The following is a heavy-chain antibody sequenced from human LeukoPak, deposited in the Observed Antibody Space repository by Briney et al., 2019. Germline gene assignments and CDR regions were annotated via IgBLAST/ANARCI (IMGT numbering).Heavy chain of an antibody. J-gene: IGHJ6*03. CDR3: AKVLGGYCSGGSCYEDYYYYYMDV. CDR2: IRYDGSNK. D-gene: IGHD2-15*01. Sequence: GGSLRLSCAASGFTYRSYGMHWVRQAPGKRLEGVAFIRYDGSNKYYADSVKGRFTISRDNSKNTLYLQMNSLRAEDTAVYYCAKVLGGYCSGGSCYEDYYYYYMDVWGKGTTVTVSS. CDR1: GFTYRSYG. V-gene: IGHV3-30*02.